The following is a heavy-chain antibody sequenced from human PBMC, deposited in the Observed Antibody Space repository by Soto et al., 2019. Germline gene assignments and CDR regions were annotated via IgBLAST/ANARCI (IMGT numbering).Heavy chain of an antibody. V-gene: IGHV3-15*01. CDR1: GFTFTNTW. Sequence: AGSLRLSCVASGFTFTNTWMSWVRQAPGKGLEWVGRIKSKTDDGTTNYAAPVKGRFTISRDDSKNTLYLEVNSLKTEDTAVYYCTTARGTYGAEYFRHWGPGTLVTVSS. CDR2: IKSKTDDGTT. CDR3: TTARGTYGAEYFRH. J-gene: IGHJ1*01. D-gene: IGHD4-17*01.